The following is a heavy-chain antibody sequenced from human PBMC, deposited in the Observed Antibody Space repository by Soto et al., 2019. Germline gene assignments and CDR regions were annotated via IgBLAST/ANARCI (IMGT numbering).Heavy chain of an antibody. CDR3: ARGLDQFYYYYGMDV. CDR2: INPNSGGT. CDR1: GYTFTGYY. V-gene: IGHV1-2*02. D-gene: IGHD4-17*01. Sequence: ASVKVSCKASGYTFTGYYMHWVRQAPGQGLEWMGWINPNSGGTNYAQKFQGRVTMTRDTSISTAYMELSRLRSDATAVYYCARGLDQFYYYYGMDVWGQGTTVTASS. J-gene: IGHJ6*02.